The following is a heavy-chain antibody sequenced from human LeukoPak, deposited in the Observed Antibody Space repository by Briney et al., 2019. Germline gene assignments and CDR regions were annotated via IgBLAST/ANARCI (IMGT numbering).Heavy chain of an antibody. V-gene: IGHV1-2*02. D-gene: IGHD2-15*01. CDR3: AGEYCSGGSCRQGFDY. J-gene: IGHJ4*02. CDR2: INPNSGDT. Sequence: ASVKVSCKASGYTFTGYYMHWVRQAPGQGLEWMGWINPNSGDTNHAQNFQGRATLTRDTSISTAYMELSSLRSDDSAVYYCAGEYCSGGSCRQGFDYWGQGTLVTVSS. CDR1: GYTFTGYY.